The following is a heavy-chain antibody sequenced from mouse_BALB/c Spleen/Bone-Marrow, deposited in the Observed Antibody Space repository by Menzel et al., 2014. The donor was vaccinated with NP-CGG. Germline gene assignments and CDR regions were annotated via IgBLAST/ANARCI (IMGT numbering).Heavy chain of an antibody. CDR1: GYSNTSGFY. Sequence: EVKLVESGPGLVKPSQSLSLTCSVTGYSNTSGFYCNWIRQFPGNKLEWTVYISYDGRNTYNPSLKNRISITRDTAKTQFFLKLNSVTTEDTATYYCARGGYDSSYDAMDYWGQGTSVTVSS. CDR2: ISYDGRN. J-gene: IGHJ4*01. D-gene: IGHD1-1*01. V-gene: IGHV3-6*02. CDR3: ARGGYDSSYDAMDY.